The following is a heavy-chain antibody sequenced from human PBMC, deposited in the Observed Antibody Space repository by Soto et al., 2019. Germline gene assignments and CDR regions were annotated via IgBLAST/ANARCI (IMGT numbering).Heavy chain of an antibody. V-gene: IGHV3-30-3*01. Sequence: QVQLVESGGGVVQPGRSLRLSCAASGFTFSSYAMHWVRQAPGKGLEWVAVISYDGSNKYYADSVKGRFTISRDNSKNTLYLQMNSRRAEDTAVYYWAKAARTDYGDYAPYYFDYWGQGTLVTVSS. CDR2: ISYDGSNK. CDR3: AKAARTDYGDYAPYYFDY. D-gene: IGHD4-17*01. CDR1: GFTFSSYA. J-gene: IGHJ4*02.